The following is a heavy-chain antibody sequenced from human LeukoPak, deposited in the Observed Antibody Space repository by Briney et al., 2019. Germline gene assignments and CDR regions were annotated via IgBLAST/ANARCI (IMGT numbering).Heavy chain of an antibody. CDR3: ARIYGSGTLSDY. D-gene: IGHD3-10*01. CDR1: GGTFSSYA. V-gene: IGHV1-69*01. J-gene: IGHJ4*02. CDR2: IIPIFGTA. Sequence: SVKVSCKASGGTFSSYAISWVRQAPGQGLEWMGEIIPIFGTANYAQKFQGRVTITADESTSTAYMELSSLRSEDTAVYYCARIYGSGTLSDYWGQGTLVTVSS.